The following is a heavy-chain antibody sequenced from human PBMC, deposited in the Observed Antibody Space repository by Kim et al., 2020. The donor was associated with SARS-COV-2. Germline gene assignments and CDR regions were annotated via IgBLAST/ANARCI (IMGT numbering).Heavy chain of an antibody. CDR2: IRSKAHSYAT. J-gene: IGHJ3*01. V-gene: IGHV3-73*01. CDR3: ARLNLENAFDV. Sequence: GGSPRLSCAASGFTFSDSIMHWVRQASGKGLEWVGRIRSKAHSYATAYPASVKDRFTISRDDSKNTAYLQMNSLRTEDTAVYYCARLNLENAFDVWGQGT. CDR1: GFTFSDSI.